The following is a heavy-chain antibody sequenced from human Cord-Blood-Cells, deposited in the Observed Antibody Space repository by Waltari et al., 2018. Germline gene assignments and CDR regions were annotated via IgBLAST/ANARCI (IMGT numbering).Heavy chain of an antibody. V-gene: IGHV1-8*03. CDR2: MNPNSGNT. D-gene: IGHD1-26*01. CDR3: ARAIRGSYFPDAFDI. CDR1: GYTFTSYD. Sequence: QVQLVQSGAEVKKPGASVKVSCKASGYTFTSYDINWVRQATGQGLEWMGWMNPNSGNTGYAQEVQGRVTITRSTSIGTAYMERSSLRSEYTAVYYCARAIRGSYFPDAFDIWGQGTMVTVSS. J-gene: IGHJ3*02.